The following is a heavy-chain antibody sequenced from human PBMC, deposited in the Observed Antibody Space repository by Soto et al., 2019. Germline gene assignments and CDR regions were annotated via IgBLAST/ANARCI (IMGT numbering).Heavy chain of an antibody. J-gene: IGHJ5*02. V-gene: IGHV5-10-1*01. CDR1: GLSFTNYW. D-gene: IGHD6-13*01. CDR2: IDPVDSYA. CDR3: ARIESIARNWFDP. Sequence: PGESLKISCKGSGLSFTNYWISWVRQMPGNGLEWMGNIDPVDSYANYSPSFQGHVTFSVDTSISTAYLQWSSLKASDTAMYFCARIESIARNWFDPWGQGTLVTVSS.